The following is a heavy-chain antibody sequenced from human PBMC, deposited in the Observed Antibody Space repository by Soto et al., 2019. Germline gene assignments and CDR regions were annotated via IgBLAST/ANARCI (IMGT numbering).Heavy chain of an antibody. J-gene: IGHJ6*02. D-gene: IGHD3-9*01. CDR2: IIPIFGTA. Sequence: ASVKVSCKASGGTFSSYAISWVRQAPGQGLEWMGGIIPIFGTANYAQKFQGRVTITADESTSTAYMELSSLRSEDTAVYYCARSSYALRYFERPHYYYYGMDVWGQGTTVTVSS. CDR3: ARSSYALRYFERPHYYYYGMDV. V-gene: IGHV1-69*13. CDR1: GGTFSSYA.